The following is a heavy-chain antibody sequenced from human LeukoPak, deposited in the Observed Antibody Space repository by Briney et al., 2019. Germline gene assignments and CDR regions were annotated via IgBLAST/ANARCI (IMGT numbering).Heavy chain of an antibody. D-gene: IGHD3-10*01. J-gene: IGHJ6*03. Sequence: SETLSLTCAVYGGSFSGYYWSWIRQPPGKGLEWIGEINHSGSTNYNPSLKSRVTISVDTSKNQFSLKLSSVTAADTAVYYCASITMAGYYYYYMDVWGKGTTVTVSS. CDR1: GGSFSGYY. CDR2: INHSGST. V-gene: IGHV4-34*01. CDR3: ASITMAGYYYYYMDV.